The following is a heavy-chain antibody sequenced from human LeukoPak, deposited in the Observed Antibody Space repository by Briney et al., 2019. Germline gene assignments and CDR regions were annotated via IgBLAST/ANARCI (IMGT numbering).Heavy chain of an antibody. Sequence: GSLRLSCAASGFTFSSYSMNWVRPAPGKGLEWVSSISSSSSYIYYADSVKGRFTISRDNAKKSLYLQMNSLRAEDTAVYYCARIDQELSYYYYGMDAWGKGTTVTVPS. V-gene: IGHV3-21*01. CDR1: GFTFSSYS. CDR2: ISSSSSYI. J-gene: IGHJ6*04. CDR3: ARIDQELSYYYYGMDA. D-gene: IGHD3-16*02.